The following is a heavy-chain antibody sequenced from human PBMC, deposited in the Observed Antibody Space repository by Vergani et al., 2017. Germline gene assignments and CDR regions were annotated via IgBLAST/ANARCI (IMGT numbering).Heavy chain of an antibody. CDR2: IYTSGST. J-gene: IGHJ4*02. CDR1: GGSLSSGSYY. D-gene: IGHD5-24*01. CDR3: ARGRDGYNYYFDY. V-gene: IGHV4-61*02. Sequence: QVQLQESGPGLVKPSQTLSLTCTVSGGSLSSGSYYWSWIRQPAGKGLEWIGRIYTSGSTNYNPSLKSRVTISVDTSKNQFSLKLSSVTAADTAVYYCARGRDGYNYYFDYWGQGTLVTVSS.